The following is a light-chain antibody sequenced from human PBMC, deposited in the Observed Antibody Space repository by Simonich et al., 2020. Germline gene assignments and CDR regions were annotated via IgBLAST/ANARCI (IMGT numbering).Light chain of an antibody. J-gene: IGLJ3*02. Sequence: SYELTQPSSVSVSPGQTARITCSGDVLAKKYARWFQQKPGQAPVLVIYKDSARPSGIPERFSGSSSGTTVTLTISGAQVEDEADYYCYSAADNNLRVFGGGTKLTVL. V-gene: IGLV3-27*01. CDR1: VLAKKY. CDR2: KDS. CDR3: YSAADNNLRV.